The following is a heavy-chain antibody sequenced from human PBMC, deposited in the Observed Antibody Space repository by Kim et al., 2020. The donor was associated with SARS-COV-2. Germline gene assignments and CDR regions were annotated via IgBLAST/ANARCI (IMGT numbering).Heavy chain of an antibody. CDR3: AKDTLYTTTKYSYYMDV. CDR2: ISAGSGST. CDR1: GFTFKSYA. J-gene: IGHJ6*03. D-gene: IGHD3-16*01. V-gene: IGHV3-23*01. Sequence: GGSLRLSCAASGFTFKSYAMSWVRQAPGKGLEWVSDISAGSGSTFYTNSVKGRFTISRDNSKNTLFLQMDSLRAEDTAVYYCAKDTLYTTTKYSYYMDVWGQGTTVIVSS.